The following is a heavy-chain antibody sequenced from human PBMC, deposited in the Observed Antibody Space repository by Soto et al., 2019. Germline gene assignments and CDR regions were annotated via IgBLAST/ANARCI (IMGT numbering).Heavy chain of an antibody. D-gene: IGHD5-18*01. Sequence: QVQLQESGPGLVKPSQTLSLTCTVSGGSISSGCYYWSWIRQHPGKGLEWIGYIYYSGSTYYNPSLKRRVTISVYTSKNPFSLKLSSVTAADTAVYYCARSGYSYGPNPLLYWGQGTLVTVSS. CDR2: IYYSGST. V-gene: IGHV4-31*03. CDR3: ARSGYSYGPNPLLY. J-gene: IGHJ4*02. CDR1: GGSISSGCYY.